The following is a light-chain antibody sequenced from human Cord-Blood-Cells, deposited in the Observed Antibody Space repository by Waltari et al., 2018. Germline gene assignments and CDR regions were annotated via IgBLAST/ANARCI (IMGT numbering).Light chain of an antibody. CDR1: SSNIGSTY. Sequence: QSVLTQPHSASGTPGQRVTISCSGSSSNIGSTYVYWYQQRPGTAPKLLIYRNNQRPSGVPDRFSGSKSGTSASLAISGLRSEDEADYYCAAWDDSLSGVVFGGGTKLTVL. V-gene: IGLV1-47*01. CDR3: AAWDDSLSGVV. CDR2: RNN. J-gene: IGLJ2*01.